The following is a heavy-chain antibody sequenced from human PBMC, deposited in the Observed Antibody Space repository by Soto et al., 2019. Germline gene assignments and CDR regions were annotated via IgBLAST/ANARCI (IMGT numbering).Heavy chain of an antibody. D-gene: IGHD6-19*01. J-gene: IGHJ4*02. Sequence: EVQLVESGGGLVQPGGSLRLSCAASGFTFSNAWMSWVRQAPGKGLEWVGRIKSKTDGGTTDYAAPVKGRFTISRDDSKNTLYLQMNSLKTEDTAVYYCTTGAIAVAGTSGDYWGQGTLVTVSS. CDR2: IKSKTDGGTT. V-gene: IGHV3-15*01. CDR1: GFTFSNAW. CDR3: TTGAIAVAGTSGDY.